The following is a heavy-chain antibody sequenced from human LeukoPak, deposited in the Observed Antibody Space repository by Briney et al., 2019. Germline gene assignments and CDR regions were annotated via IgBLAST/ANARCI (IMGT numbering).Heavy chain of an antibody. CDR2: ISGSGGST. CDR1: GFTFSSYA. CDR3: AKANYYDSSGYSLD. D-gene: IGHD3-22*01. J-gene: IGHJ4*02. Sequence: PGGSLRLSCAASGFTFSSYAMSWVRQAPGKGLEWVSAISGSGGSTYYADSVKGRFTISRDNSKNTLYLQMNSLRAEDTAVYYCAKANYYDSSGYSLDWGQGTLVTVSS. V-gene: IGHV3-23*01.